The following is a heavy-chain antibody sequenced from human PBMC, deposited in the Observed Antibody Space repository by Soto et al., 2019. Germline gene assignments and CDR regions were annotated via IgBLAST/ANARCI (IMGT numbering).Heavy chain of an antibody. V-gene: IGHV3-48*01. CDR1: GFTFSSYS. CDR2: ISSSSSTI. CDR3: ARDTGSGWYWCAFDI. D-gene: IGHD6-19*01. J-gene: IGHJ3*02. Sequence: EVQLVESGGGLVQPGGSLRLSCAASGFTFSSYSMNWVRQAPGKGLEWVSYISSSSSTIYYADSVKGRFTISRDNAKNSLYLQMNSLRAEDTAVYYCARDTGSGWYWCAFDIWGQGTMVTVSS.